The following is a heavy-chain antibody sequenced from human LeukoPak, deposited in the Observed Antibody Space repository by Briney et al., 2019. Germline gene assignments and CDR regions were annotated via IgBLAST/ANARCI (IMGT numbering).Heavy chain of an antibody. J-gene: IGHJ5*02. CDR2: ISAYNGNT. CDR3: ARVSYDFWSGHLNWFDP. CDR1: GYTFTSYG. V-gene: IGHV1-18*01. D-gene: IGHD3-3*01. Sequence: ASVKVSCKASGYTFTSYGISWVRQAPRQGLEWMGWISAYNGNTNYAQKLQGRVTMTTDTSTSTAYMELRSLRSDDTAVYYCARVSYDFWSGHLNWFDPWGQGTLVTVSS.